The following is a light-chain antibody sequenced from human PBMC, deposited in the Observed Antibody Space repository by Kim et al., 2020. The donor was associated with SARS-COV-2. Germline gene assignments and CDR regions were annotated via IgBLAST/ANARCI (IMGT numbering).Light chain of an antibody. V-gene: IGKV1-5*03. CDR2: KTS. CDR1: QSISTW. J-gene: IGKJ1*01. CDR3: EQYYSYSRT. Sequence: DIQMTQSPSTLSASVGDTVTITCRASQSISTWLAWYQEKPGKAPKLLIYKTSRLQGGVPSRFSGSGSGTEFTLTISSLQPDDFATYYCEQYYSYSRTFGQGTKVDIK.